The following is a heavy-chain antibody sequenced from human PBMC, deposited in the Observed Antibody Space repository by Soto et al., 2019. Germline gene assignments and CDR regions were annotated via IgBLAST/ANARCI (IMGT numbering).Heavy chain of an antibody. D-gene: IGHD3-10*01. CDR1: GGSISRGGYY. CDR2: ISYSGNT. J-gene: IGHJ4*02. V-gene: IGHV4-30-4*08. CDR3: ARGYSSSSWLVRGVILDY. Sequence: PSETLSLTCTVSGGSISRGGYYWRWIRQHPGTCLEWIGYISYSGNTYFHPSLKSRVTISVDTSKNQFSLKLSSVTAADTAVYYCARGYSSSSWLVRGVILDYRGQGTLVTVSS.